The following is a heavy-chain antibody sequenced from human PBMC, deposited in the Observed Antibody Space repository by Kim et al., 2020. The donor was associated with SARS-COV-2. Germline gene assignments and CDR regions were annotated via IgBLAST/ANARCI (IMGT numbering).Heavy chain of an antibody. CDR3: ARVYYYDSSGYYWDWYFDL. D-gene: IGHD3-22*01. V-gene: IGHV4-59*01. Sequence: RVTISVDTSKNQFSLKLSSVTAADTAVYYCARVYYYDSSGYYWDWYFDLWGRGTLVTVSS. J-gene: IGHJ2*01.